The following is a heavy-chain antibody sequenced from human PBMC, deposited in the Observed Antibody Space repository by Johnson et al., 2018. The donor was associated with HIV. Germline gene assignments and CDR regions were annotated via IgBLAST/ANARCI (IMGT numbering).Heavy chain of an antibody. D-gene: IGHD3-3*01. V-gene: IGHV3-30*04. CDR2: ISYDGSNK. Sequence: QVQLVESGGGVVQPGRSLRLSCAASGFTFSSYAMHWVRQAPGKGLEWVAVISYDGSNKYYADSVKGRFTISRDNAKNTLYLQMNSLRAEDTAVYYCARGAGYNFWSGYYAGRNAFDIWGQGTMVTVSS. CDR3: ARGAGYNFWSGYYAGRNAFDI. J-gene: IGHJ3*02. CDR1: GFTFSSYA.